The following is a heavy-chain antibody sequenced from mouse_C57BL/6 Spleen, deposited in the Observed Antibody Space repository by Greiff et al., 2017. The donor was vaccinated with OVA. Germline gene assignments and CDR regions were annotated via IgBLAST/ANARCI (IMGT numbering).Heavy chain of an antibody. D-gene: IGHD1-1*02. V-gene: IGHV5-4*01. CDR1: GFTFSSYA. J-gene: IGHJ3*01. Sequence: EVKVVESGGGLVKPGGSLKLSCAASGFTFSSYAMSWVRQTPEKRLEWVATISDGGSYTYYPDNVKGRFTISRDNAKNNLYLQMSQLKSEDTAMYDCERDHYGGSNVECAYWGQGTLVTVSA. CDR2: ISDGGSYT. CDR3: ERDHYGGSNVECAY.